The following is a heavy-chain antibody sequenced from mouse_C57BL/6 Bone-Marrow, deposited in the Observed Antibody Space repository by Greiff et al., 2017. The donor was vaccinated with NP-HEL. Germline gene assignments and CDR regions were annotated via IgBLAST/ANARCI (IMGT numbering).Heavy chain of an antibody. CDR1: GYAFGSYW. J-gene: IGHJ4*01. Sequence: QVQLQQSGAELVKPGASVKISCKASGYAFGSYWMNWVKERPGKGLEWIGQIYPGDGDTKYNGKFKGKATLTAAKSSSTAYMQVSSLTSADSAFYVCARGDYGSSRFGYAMDYWGQGTSVTVSS. V-gene: IGHV1-80*01. CDR3: ARGDYGSSRFGYAMDY. CDR2: IYPGDGDT. D-gene: IGHD1-1*01.